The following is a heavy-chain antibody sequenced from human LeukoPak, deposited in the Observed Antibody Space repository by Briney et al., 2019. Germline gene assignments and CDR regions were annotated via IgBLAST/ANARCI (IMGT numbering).Heavy chain of an antibody. V-gene: IGHV3-23*01. D-gene: IGHD4-17*01. CDR2: ISGSGGST. CDR3: AKEYSVTRTDY. CDR1: GFTFSSYG. Sequence: GGSLRLSCAASGFTFSSYGMSWVRQAPGKGLEWVSAISGSGGSTYYADSVKGRFTISRDNSKNSLCLQMNSLRVEDTAVYYCAKEYSVTRTDYWGQGTLVTVSS. J-gene: IGHJ4*02.